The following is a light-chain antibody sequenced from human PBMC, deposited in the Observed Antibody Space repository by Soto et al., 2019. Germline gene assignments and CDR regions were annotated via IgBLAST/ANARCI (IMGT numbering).Light chain of an antibody. Sequence: QSVLTQPASVSGFLGQSVTMSCTGSGSDVGTFNLVSWFQQHPGKAPKLLIFEGTKRPSGVSDRFSGSKSGNTASLTISGLQAEDEADYHCCSYAGTRTSWVFGTGTKV. V-gene: IGLV2-23*01. CDR2: EGT. CDR3: CSYAGTRTSWV. CDR1: GSDVGTFNL. J-gene: IGLJ1*01.